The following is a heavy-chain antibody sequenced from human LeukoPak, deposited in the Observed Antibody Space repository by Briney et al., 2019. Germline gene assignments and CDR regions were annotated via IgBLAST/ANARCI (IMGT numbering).Heavy chain of an antibody. Sequence: PGGSLRLSCAAPGFTFSSYSMNWVRQAPGKGLEWVSYISSSSSTIYYADSVKGRFTISRDNAKNSLYLQMNSLRDEDTAVYYCAREPKPGIAVAGTGYWGQGTLVTVSS. J-gene: IGHJ4*02. CDR2: ISSSSSTI. V-gene: IGHV3-48*02. CDR1: GFTFSSYS. CDR3: AREPKPGIAVAGTGY. D-gene: IGHD6-19*01.